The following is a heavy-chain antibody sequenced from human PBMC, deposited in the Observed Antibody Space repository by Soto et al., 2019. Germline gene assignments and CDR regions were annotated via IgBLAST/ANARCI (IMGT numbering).Heavy chain of an antibody. Sequence: PGESLKISCKGSGYSFTSYWIGWVRQMPGKGLEWMGIIYPGDSDTRYSPSFQGQVTISADKSISTAYLQWSSLKASDTAMYYCARRGSSGWYVGAFDYWGQGTLVTVSS. CDR3: ARRGSSGWYVGAFDY. D-gene: IGHD6-19*01. J-gene: IGHJ4*02. V-gene: IGHV5-51*01. CDR1: GYSFTSYW. CDR2: IYPGDSDT.